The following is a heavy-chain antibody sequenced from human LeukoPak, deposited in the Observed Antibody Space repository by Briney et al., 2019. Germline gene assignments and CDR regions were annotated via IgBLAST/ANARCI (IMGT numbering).Heavy chain of an antibody. V-gene: IGHV3-30*18. Sequence: GGSLRLSCAASGFTFSSYGMHWVRQAPGKGLEWVAVISYDGSNKYYADSVKGRFTIFRDNSKNTLYLQMNSLRAEDTAVYYCAKDGGSSSFDYWGQGTLVTVSS. J-gene: IGHJ4*02. CDR3: AKDGGSSSFDY. D-gene: IGHD6-6*01. CDR2: ISYDGSNK. CDR1: GFTFSSYG.